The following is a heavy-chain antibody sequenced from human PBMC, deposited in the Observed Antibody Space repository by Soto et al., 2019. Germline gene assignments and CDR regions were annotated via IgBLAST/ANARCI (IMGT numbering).Heavy chain of an antibody. CDR3: ARDLGYCSSTSCHTPLDV. V-gene: IGHV3-11*01. CDR2: ISSSGSTI. D-gene: IGHD2-2*02. Sequence: PGGSMRHCWGASGFTCSDYYMSWIRQAQGKGLEWVSYISSSGSTIYYADSVKGRFTISRDNAKNSLYLQMNSLRAEDTAVYYCARDLGYCSSTSCHTPLDVWGQGTTVTVSS. J-gene: IGHJ6*02. CDR1: GFTCSDYY.